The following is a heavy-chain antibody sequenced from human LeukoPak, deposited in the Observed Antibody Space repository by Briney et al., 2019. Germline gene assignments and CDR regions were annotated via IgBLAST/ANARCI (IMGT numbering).Heavy chain of an antibody. Sequence: PSETLSLTCSVSGASISVSSYYWGWIRQSPGKGLEWIGNVYYSGTTYYNPSLKSRVTISVDSSKTQFSLKLHSVAAADTAVYYCTRRRFGTSDWDYWGQGILVTVSS. D-gene: IGHD3/OR15-3a*01. V-gene: IGHV4-39*01. J-gene: IGHJ4*02. CDR2: VYYSGTT. CDR1: GASISVSSYY. CDR3: TRRRFGTSDWDY.